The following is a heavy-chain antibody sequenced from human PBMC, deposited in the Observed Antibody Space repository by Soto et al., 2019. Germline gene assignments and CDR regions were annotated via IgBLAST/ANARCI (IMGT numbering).Heavy chain of an antibody. V-gene: IGHV4-30-2*01. CDR1: GGSISSGGYS. Sequence: QLQLQESGSGLVKPSQTLSLTCAVSGGSISSGGYSWSWIRQPPGKGLEWIGYIYHSGSTYYNPSRTSRATISADRSKNQFSLNLSAVTAADTAVYYCARGMTTVTTYDYWGQGTLVTVSS. D-gene: IGHD4-4*01. CDR3: ARGMTTVTTYDY. CDR2: IYHSGST. J-gene: IGHJ4*02.